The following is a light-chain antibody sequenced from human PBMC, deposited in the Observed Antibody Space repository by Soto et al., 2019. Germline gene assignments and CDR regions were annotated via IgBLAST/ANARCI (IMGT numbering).Light chain of an antibody. CDR3: LLDFGYFWA. J-gene: IGKJ1*01. V-gene: IGKV1-6*01. CDR1: QAIRSA. CDR2: AAS. Sequence: AIQLTQSPSSLSASVGDRVTITCRASQAIRSALGWYQQKPGKVPKLLIYAASTLQSGVPSRFSASGFGTDFTLTISRLQPEDFATYYCLLDFGYFWAFGQGTKVDIK.